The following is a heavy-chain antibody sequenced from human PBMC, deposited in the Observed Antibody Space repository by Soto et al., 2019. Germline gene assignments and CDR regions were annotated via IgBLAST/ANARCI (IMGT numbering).Heavy chain of an antibody. Sequence: GESLKISCKGSGYSFTSYWIGWVRQMPGKGLEWMGIIYPGDSDTRYSPSFQGQVTISADKSSSTAYLQWSSLKASDTAMYYCARGLPRGYYDSSGYSTGSAFDIWGQGTMVTVSS. CDR2: IYPGDSDT. CDR1: GYSFTSYW. D-gene: IGHD3-22*01. V-gene: IGHV5-51*01. J-gene: IGHJ3*02. CDR3: ARGLPRGYYDSSGYSTGSAFDI.